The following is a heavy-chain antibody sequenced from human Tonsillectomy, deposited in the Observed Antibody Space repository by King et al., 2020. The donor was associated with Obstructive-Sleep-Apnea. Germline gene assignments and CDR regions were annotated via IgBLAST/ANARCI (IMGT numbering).Heavy chain of an antibody. CDR3: ARAAESSGYYYMVHYYYAMDV. CDR2: ISSSGTNV. Sequence: VQLVESGGGLVKPGGSLRLSCAASGFTFSDYYMSWIRQAPGMGLEWVSYISSSGTNVYYADSVKGRFTISRDNAKNSLYLQMNSLRAEDTAVYYCARAAESSGYYYMVHYYYAMDVWGQGTTVTVSS. V-gene: IGHV3-11*01. CDR1: GFTFSDYY. D-gene: IGHD3-22*01. J-gene: IGHJ6*02.